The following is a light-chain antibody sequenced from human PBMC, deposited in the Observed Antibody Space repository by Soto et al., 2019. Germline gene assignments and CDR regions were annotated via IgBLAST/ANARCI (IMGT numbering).Light chain of an antibody. Sequence: DIQMTQSPSTLSASIGARVTITCRASESIRTWLAWYQHKPGKAPNFLIYDASSLESGVPSRFSGSGSGTELTITISNLQPDDCETYVCQQYHNYPRTFGQGTKMDIK. CDR3: QQYHNYPRT. CDR2: DAS. V-gene: IGKV1-5*01. J-gene: IGKJ1*01. CDR1: ESIRTW.